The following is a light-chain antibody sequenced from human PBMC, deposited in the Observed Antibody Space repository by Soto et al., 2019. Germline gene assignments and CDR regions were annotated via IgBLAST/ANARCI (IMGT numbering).Light chain of an antibody. CDR1: QDSSNY. J-gene: IGKJ5*01. Sequence: DIPMTQSPSSLSASVGDRVTITCHARQDSSNYLNWYQQKLGKAPKLLIYDASNLETGFPSRFSGSVSGTDFTFTISSMQPEDIATSSSQQYSHLITFGQGTRLEIK. CDR3: QQYSHLIT. V-gene: IGKV1-33*01. CDR2: DAS.